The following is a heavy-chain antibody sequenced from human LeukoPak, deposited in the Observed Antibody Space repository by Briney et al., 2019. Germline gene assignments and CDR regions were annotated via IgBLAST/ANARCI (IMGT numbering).Heavy chain of an antibody. J-gene: IGHJ4*02. D-gene: IGHD6-19*01. Sequence: PGGSLRLSCAVSGFTFSSDWMIWVRQAPGKGLEWVSSISDSSSYTYYADSLKGRFTISRDNAKNSLYLQMNSLRAEDTAVYYCARDKTVADLDYWGQGTLVTVSS. CDR1: GFTFSSDW. CDR2: ISDSSSYT. CDR3: ARDKTVADLDY. V-gene: IGHV3-21*01.